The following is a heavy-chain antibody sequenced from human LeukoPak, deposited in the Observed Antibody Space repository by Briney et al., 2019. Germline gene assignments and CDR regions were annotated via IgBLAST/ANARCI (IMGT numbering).Heavy chain of an antibody. CDR3: ARVYHSTSGRAIDY. J-gene: IGHJ4*02. D-gene: IGHD6-6*01. CDR2: INQDGSEK. V-gene: IGHV3-7*01. Sequence: PGGSLRLSCAASGFTFSNYWMTWVRQAPGKGLEWVANINQDGSEKYYVDSVKGRFTISRDNAKNALYLQMNSLRVEDTAVYYCARVYHSTSGRAIDYWGQGTLVTVSS. CDR1: GFTFSNYW.